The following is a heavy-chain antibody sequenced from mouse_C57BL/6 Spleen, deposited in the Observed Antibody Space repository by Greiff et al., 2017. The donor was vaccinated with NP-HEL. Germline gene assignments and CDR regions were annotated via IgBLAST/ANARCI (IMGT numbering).Heavy chain of an antibody. Sequence: QVQLQQSGPELVKPGASVKISCKASGYAFSSSWMNRVKQRPGKGLEWIGRIYPGDGDTNYNGKFKGKATLTADKSSSTAYMQLSSLTSEDSAVYFCARPAQALYYAMDYWGQGTSVTVSS. CDR1: GYAFSSSW. CDR3: ARPAQALYYAMDY. CDR2: IYPGDGDT. J-gene: IGHJ4*01. D-gene: IGHD3-2*02. V-gene: IGHV1-82*01.